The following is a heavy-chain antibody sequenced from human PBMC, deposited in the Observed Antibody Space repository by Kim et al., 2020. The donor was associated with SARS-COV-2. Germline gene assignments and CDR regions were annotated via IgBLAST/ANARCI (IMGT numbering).Heavy chain of an antibody. D-gene: IGHD5-12*01. CDR3: ATRGYSGYESDY. CDR2: ISWNSGSI. J-gene: IGHJ4*02. V-gene: IGHV3-9*01. CDR1: GFTFDDYA. Sequence: GGSLRLSCAASGFTFDDYAMHWVRQAPGKGLEWVSGISWNSGSIGYADSVKGRFTISRDNAKNSLYLQMNSLRAEDTALYYCATRGYSGYESDYWGQGTLVTVSS.